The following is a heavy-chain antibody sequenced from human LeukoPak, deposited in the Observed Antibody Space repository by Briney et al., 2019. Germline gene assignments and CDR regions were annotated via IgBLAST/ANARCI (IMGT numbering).Heavy chain of an antibody. D-gene: IGHD3-16*02. J-gene: IGHJ4*02. CDR2: INHSGST. CDR1: GGSFSGYY. V-gene: IGHV4-34*01. Sequence: SETLSLTCAVYGGSFSGYYWSWIRQPPGKGLEWIGEINHSGSTNYNPSLKSRVTISVDTSKNQFSLELSSVTAADTAVYYCARGQLRAGDYVWGSYRYYFDYWGQGTLVTVSS. CDR3: ARGQLRAGDYVWGSYRYYFDY.